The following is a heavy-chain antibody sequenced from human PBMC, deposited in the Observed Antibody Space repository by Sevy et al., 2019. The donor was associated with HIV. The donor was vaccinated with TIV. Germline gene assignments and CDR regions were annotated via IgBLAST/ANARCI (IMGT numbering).Heavy chain of an antibody. CDR1: GFTFSSYG. D-gene: IGHD1-26*01. CDR2: IKQDGSEK. V-gene: IGHV3-7*01. CDR3: ARDWGATF. J-gene: IGHJ4*02. Sequence: GGSLRLSCAASGFTFSSYGMSWVRQAPGKGLEWVANIKQDGSEKYYVDSVKGRFTISRDNAKNSLYLQMNSLRAEDTAVYYCARDWGATFWGQGTLVTVSS.